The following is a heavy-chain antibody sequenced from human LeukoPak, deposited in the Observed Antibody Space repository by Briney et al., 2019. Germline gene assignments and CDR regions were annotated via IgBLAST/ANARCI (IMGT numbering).Heavy chain of an antibody. J-gene: IGHJ5*02. D-gene: IGHD1-7*01. Sequence: GGSLRLSCAASGFTFNAYSMGWVRQAPGKGLEWVSIASRASESIFYADSVKGRFTISRDNAKNSLYLQMNGLRAEDTAAYYCMRGATDTTRWFDPWGQGTLVTVSS. V-gene: IGHV3-21*01. CDR2: ASRASESI. CDR1: GFTFNAYS. CDR3: MRGATDTTRWFDP.